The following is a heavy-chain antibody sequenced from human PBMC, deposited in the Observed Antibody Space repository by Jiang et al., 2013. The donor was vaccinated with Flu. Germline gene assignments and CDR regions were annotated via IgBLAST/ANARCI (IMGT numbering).Heavy chain of an antibody. CDR1: GFSLSTSGMC. J-gene: IGHJ6*04. D-gene: IGHD6-13*01. V-gene: IGHV2-70*11. CDR2: IDWDDDK. Sequence: KPTQTLTLTCTFSGFSLSTSGMCVSWIRQPPGKALEWLARIDWDDDKYYSTSLKTRLTISKDTSKNQVVLTMTNMDPVDTATYYCARIRGSSSWDRVYYYGMDVWGKGTTVTVSS. CDR3: ARIRGSSSWDRVYYYGMDV.